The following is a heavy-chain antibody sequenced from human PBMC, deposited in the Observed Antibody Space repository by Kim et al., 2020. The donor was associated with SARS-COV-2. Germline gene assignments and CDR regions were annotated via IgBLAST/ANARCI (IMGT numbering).Heavy chain of an antibody. D-gene: IGHD6-13*01. J-gene: IGHJ4*02. Sequence: GGSLRLSCAASGFTFSSYSMNWVRQAPGKGLEWVSSISSSSSYIYYADSVKGRFTISRDNAKNSLYLQMNSLRAEDTAVYYCARDREYSSSSKDYWGQGTLVTVSS. CDR3: ARDREYSSSSKDY. CDR1: GFTFSSYS. CDR2: ISSSSSYI. V-gene: IGHV3-21*01.